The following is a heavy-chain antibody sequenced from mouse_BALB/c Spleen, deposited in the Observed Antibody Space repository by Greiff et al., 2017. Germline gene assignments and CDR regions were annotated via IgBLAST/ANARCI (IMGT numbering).Heavy chain of an antibody. V-gene: IGHV14-1*02. CDR3: ARGSSGYRGPGNFAY. D-gene: IGHD3-1*01. Sequence: DVQLQESGAELVRPGALVKLSCKASGFNIKDYYMHWVKQRPEQGLEWIGWIDPENGNTIYDPKFQGKASITADTSSNTAYLQLSSLTSEDTAVYYCARGSSGYRGPGNFAYWGQGTLVTVSA. J-gene: IGHJ3*01. CDR1: GFNIKDYY. CDR2: IDPENGNT.